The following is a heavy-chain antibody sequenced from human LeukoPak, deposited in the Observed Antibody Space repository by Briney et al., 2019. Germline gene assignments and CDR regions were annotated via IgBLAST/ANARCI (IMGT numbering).Heavy chain of an antibody. Sequence: ASVKVSCKASGYTFTSYGISWVRQAPGQGLEWMGWISAYNGNTNYAQKFQGRVTMTTDTSTSTAHMELRSLRSDDTAVYYCARQGYSGHSQGAADYWGQGTLVTVSS. CDR3: ARQGYSGHSQGAADY. V-gene: IGHV1-18*01. J-gene: IGHJ4*02. D-gene: IGHD4-23*01. CDR2: ISAYNGNT. CDR1: GYTFTSYG.